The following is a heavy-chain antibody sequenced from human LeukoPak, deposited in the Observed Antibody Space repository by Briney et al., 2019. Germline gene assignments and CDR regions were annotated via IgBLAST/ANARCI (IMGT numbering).Heavy chain of an antibody. D-gene: IGHD3-22*01. Sequence: SETLSLTCSVSGDSVSRSDSYWDWIRQPPGKGLEWIGTIYYSGRTYYSPSLKSRVTMSVDPSNNQFSLNLRSVTAADTAVYYCARRRYYDSSGYLEWGQGTLLSVSS. CDR3: ARRRYYDSSGYLE. CDR2: IYYSGRT. J-gene: IGHJ1*01. CDR1: GDSVSRSDSY. V-gene: IGHV4-39*01.